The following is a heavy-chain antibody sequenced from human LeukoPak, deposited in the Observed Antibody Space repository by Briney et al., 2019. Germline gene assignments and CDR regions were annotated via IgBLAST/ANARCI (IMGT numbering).Heavy chain of an antibody. J-gene: IGHJ6*03. Sequence: GESLKISCKGSGYSFTSYWIGWVRQMPGKGLEWMGIIYPGDSDTRYSPSFQGQVTISADKSISTAYLQWSSLKASDTAMYYCARQQQLVEGVYYYYYMDVWGKGTTVTVSS. CDR1: GYSFTSYW. D-gene: IGHD6-6*01. CDR3: ARQQQLVEGVYYYYYMDV. CDR2: IYPGDSDT. V-gene: IGHV5-51*01.